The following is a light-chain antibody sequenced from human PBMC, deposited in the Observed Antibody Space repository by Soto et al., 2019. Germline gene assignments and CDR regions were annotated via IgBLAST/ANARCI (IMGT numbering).Light chain of an antibody. CDR1: QDINTY. J-gene: IGKJ1*01. Sequence: EVVLTQSPATLSLSPGEKAILSCRASQDINTYLGWYQQKPGQPPRLLIYDASNRATGIPDRFSGSGSGTDFTLTISSLEPEDFAVYYCQQHSHWPPWTFGQGTKVDIK. V-gene: IGKV3-11*01. CDR3: QQHSHWPPWT. CDR2: DAS.